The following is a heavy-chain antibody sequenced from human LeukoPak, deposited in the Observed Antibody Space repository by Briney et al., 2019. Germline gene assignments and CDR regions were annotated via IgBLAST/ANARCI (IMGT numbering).Heavy chain of an antibody. V-gene: IGHV3-21*04. CDR2: ISSSSSYI. D-gene: IGHD6-19*01. J-gene: IGHJ1*01. Sequence: GGSLRLSCAASGFTFSSYSMNWVRQAPGKGLEWVSTISSSSSYIYYADSVKGRFTISRDNSKNTLYLQMNSLRAEDTAVYYCAKGSLRMYSSGWYEEYFQHWGQGTLVTVSS. CDR3: AKGSLRMYSSGWYEEYFQH. CDR1: GFTFSSYS.